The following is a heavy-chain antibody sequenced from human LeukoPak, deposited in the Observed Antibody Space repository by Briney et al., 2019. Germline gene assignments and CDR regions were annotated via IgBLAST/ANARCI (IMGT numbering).Heavy chain of an antibody. V-gene: IGHV4-34*01. D-gene: IGHD5-12*01. Sequence: SETLSLTCAVYGGSFSGYYWSWFRQPPGKGLEWIGEINHSGSTNYNPSLKSRVTISVDTSKNQFSLKLSSVTAADTAVYYCAKDQLAYSGYDTLFDYWGQGGLVTVSS. CDR1: GGSFSGYY. J-gene: IGHJ4*02. CDR2: INHSGST. CDR3: AKDQLAYSGYDTLFDY.